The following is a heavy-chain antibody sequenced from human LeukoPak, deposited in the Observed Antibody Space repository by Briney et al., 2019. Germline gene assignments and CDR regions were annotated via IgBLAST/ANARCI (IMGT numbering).Heavy chain of an antibody. V-gene: IGHV3-7*03. CDR2: IKQDGSEK. CDR3: ATLRLSDHFDY. Sequence: PGGSLRLSCAASGFTFSSYWMSWVRQAPGKGLEWVANIKQDGSEKYYVDSVKGRFTISRDNAKNSLYLQMNSLRAEDTAVYYCATLRLSDHFDYWGQGTLVTVSS. D-gene: IGHD2-15*01. J-gene: IGHJ4*02. CDR1: GFTFSSYW.